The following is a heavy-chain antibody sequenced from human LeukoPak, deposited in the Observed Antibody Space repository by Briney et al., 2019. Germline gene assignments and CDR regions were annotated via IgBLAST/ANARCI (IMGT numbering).Heavy chain of an antibody. V-gene: IGHV3-74*01. D-gene: IGHD5-18*01. Sequence: GGSLRLSCAASGIIFSNYWMHWVRQAPGKGLVWVSRINRDGSSTSYADSVKGRFTISRDNAKNTLYLQMNSLRAEGTAVYYCARGGGYSYGSFDYWGQGTLVTVSS. CDR2: INRDGSST. J-gene: IGHJ4*02. CDR1: GIIFSNYW. CDR3: ARGGGYSYGSFDY.